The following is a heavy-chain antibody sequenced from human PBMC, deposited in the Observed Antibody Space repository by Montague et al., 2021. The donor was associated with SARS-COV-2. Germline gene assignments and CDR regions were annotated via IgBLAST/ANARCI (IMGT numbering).Heavy chain of an antibody. CDR3: VRDTGSTQACFDA. Sequence: CAISGDSVSSNIAAWNWISQSPSGGLEWLGRTNYRSKWTSDCATSVESRISIDPDTSKNQFSLHLRSVTPEDTGVYYCVRDTGSTQACFDAWGQGTLVTVSS. CDR1: GDSVSSNIAA. D-gene: IGHD4-11*01. V-gene: IGHV6-1*01. CDR2: TNYRSKWTS. J-gene: IGHJ5*02.